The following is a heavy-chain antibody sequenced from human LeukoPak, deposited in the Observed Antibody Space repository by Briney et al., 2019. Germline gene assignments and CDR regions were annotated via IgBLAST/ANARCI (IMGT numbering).Heavy chain of an antibody. CDR3: ARLQVRGFHYFDY. Sequence: PSETLSLTCTVSGGSISSSSYYWGWIRQPPGKGREWIGSIYYSGSTYYNPSLKSRVTISVDTSKNQFSLKLSSVTAADTAVYYCARLQVRGFHYFDYWGQGTLVTVSS. D-gene: IGHD3-10*01. CDR1: GGSISSSSYY. CDR2: IYYSGST. J-gene: IGHJ4*02. V-gene: IGHV4-39*01.